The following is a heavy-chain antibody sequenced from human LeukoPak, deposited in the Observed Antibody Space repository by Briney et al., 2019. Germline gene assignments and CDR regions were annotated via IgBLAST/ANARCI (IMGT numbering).Heavy chain of an antibody. CDR2: IYYSGST. Sequence: PSETLSLTCTVSGGSISSYYWSWIRHPPGKGLVWIGYIYYSGSTNYNPSLKSRVTISVDTSKNQFSLKLSSVTAADTAVYYCARVAVATRLGYFDYWGQGTLVTVSS. CDR1: GGSISSYY. V-gene: IGHV4-59*01. D-gene: IGHD5-12*01. J-gene: IGHJ4*02. CDR3: ARVAVATRLGYFDY.